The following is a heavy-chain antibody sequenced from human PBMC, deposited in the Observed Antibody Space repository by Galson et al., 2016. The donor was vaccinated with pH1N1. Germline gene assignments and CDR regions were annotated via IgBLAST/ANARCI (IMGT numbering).Heavy chain of an antibody. D-gene: IGHD3-10*01. Sequence: SLRLSCAVFGFSVSKNYMSWVRQAPGKGLEWVAVVYGDGRTFYGDSVKGRFTVSGDNWRNTVYLQMTSLRPEDTAVYFCATRHSVDRGDNWGQGTLVTVSS. V-gene: IGHV3-66*02. CDR3: ATRHSVDRGDN. J-gene: IGHJ4*02. CDR1: GFSVSKNY. CDR2: VYGDGRT.